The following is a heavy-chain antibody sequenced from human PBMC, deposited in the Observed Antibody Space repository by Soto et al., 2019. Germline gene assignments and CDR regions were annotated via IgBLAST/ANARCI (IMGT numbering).Heavy chain of an antibody. J-gene: IGHJ2*01. D-gene: IGHD3-22*01. CDR2: ISSSSSTI. V-gene: IGHV3-48*02. CDR3: ARDHYYDSSGYYSFWHWYFDL. CDR1: GFTFSSYS. Sequence: GSLRLSCAASGFTFSSYSMNWVRQAPGKGLEWVSYISSSSSTIYYADSVKGRFTISRDNAKNSLYLQMNSLRDEDTAVYYCARDHYYDSSGYYSFWHWYFDLWGRGTLVTVSS.